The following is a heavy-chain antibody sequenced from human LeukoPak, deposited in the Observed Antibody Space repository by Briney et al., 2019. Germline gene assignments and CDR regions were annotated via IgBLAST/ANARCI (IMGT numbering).Heavy chain of an antibody. CDR3: ARDISPQLVVDN. D-gene: IGHD6-6*01. CDR1: GFTFPRHW. J-gene: IGHJ4*02. V-gene: IGHV3-7*03. CDR2: IKQDANEK. Sequence: PGGSLRLSCAASGFTFPRHWMSWVRQAPGKGLEWVANIKQDANEKNYVDSVKGRLTISRDNAKNSLYLQMNSLRAEDTAVYYCARDISPQLVVDNWGQGTLVTVSS.